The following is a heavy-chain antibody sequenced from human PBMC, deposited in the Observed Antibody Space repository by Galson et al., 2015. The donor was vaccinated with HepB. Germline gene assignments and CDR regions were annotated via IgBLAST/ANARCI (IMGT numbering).Heavy chain of an antibody. D-gene: IGHD3-9*01. CDR2: ILYDERNK. V-gene: IGHV3-30*18. J-gene: IGHJ4*02. CDR1: GFSFRSYG. Sequence: SLRLSCAASGFSFRSYGMHWVRQAPGKGLEWVAVILYDERNKYYAESVKGRFTISRDNSKNTLYLQMNSLRAEDTAVYYCAKEFDILTGYYNFDYWGQGTLVTVSS. CDR3: AKEFDILTGYYNFDY.